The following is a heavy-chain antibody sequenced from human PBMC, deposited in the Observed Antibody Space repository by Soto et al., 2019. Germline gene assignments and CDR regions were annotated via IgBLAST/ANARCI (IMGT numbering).Heavy chain of an antibody. CDR2: ISGSGGST. J-gene: IGHJ4*02. CDR1: GFTFSSYA. Sequence: PGGSLRLSCAASGFTFSSYAMSWVRQAPGKGLEWVSAISGSGGSTYYADSVKGRFTISRDNSKNTLYLQMNSLRAEDTAVYYCAKAVHRSGWYNYFDYWGQGTLVTVSS. D-gene: IGHD6-19*01. V-gene: IGHV3-23*01. CDR3: AKAVHRSGWYNYFDY.